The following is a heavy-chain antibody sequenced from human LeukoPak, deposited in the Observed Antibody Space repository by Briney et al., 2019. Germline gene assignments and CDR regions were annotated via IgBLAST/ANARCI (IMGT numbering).Heavy chain of an antibody. CDR2: IKNGGSEK. J-gene: IGHJ4*02. D-gene: IGHD7-27*01. V-gene: IGHV3-7*04. CDR3: ARALGNSPGDY. Sequence: GWSLRLSCADTGLTFNIFWMSWVRQATAKSLEWASNIKNGGSEKYYGDSVRGRVTISRDKAKNSVILQMNSLRGEDTAVYYCARALGNSPGDYWGQEALVTV. CDR1: GLTFNIFW.